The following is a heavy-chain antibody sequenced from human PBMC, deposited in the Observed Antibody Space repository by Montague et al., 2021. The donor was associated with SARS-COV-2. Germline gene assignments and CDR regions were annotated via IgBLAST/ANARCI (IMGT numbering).Heavy chain of an antibody. Sequence: SETLSLTCSVSGVSVSSNNYYWGWIRQPPGKGLEWIGSIYYSGSTYYNPSLKSRVAISVDTSKNQFSLILRSMTAADTAVFYCAREGFSSGYYETWGQGTLVTVSS. D-gene: IGHD3-22*01. V-gene: IGHV4-39*02. CDR2: IYYSGST. J-gene: IGHJ5*02. CDR1: GVSVSSNNYY. CDR3: AREGFSSGYYET.